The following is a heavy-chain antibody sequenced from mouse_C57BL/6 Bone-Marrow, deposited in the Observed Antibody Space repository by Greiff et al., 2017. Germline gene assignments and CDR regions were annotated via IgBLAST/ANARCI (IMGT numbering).Heavy chain of an antibody. V-gene: IGHV1-64*01. Sequence: VQLQQPGAELVKPGASVKLSCKASGYTFTSYWMHWVKQRPGQGLEWIGMIHPNSGSTNYNERFKSKATLTVDKSSSTAHMQLSSLTSEASAVYYCTPLYYNVRRYYFGYRGQGTTLTVSS. CDR3: TPLYYNVRRYYFGY. D-gene: IGHD1-1*01. J-gene: IGHJ2*01. CDR2: IHPNSGST. CDR1: GYTFTSYW.